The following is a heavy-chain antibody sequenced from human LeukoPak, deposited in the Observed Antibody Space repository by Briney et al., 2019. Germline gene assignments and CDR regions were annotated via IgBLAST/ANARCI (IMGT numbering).Heavy chain of an antibody. CDR3: ASTKIRADLFDY. CDR1: GFTFSSYS. CDR2: ISSSSSYI. D-gene: IGHD2-8*01. V-gene: IGHV3-21*01. J-gene: IGHJ4*02. Sequence: GGSLRLSCAASGFTFSSYSMNWVRQAPGKGLEWVSSISSSSSYIYYADSVKGRFTISRDNAKNSLYLQMNSLRAEDTAVYYCASTKIRADLFDYWGQGTLVTVSS.